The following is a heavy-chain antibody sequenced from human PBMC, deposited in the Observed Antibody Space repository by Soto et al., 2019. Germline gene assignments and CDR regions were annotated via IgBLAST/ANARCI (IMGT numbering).Heavy chain of an antibody. CDR2: INHSGST. CDR1: GGSFSGYY. V-gene: IGHV4-34*01. J-gene: IGHJ6*03. D-gene: IGHD2-2*01. CDR3: ARGLSCSSTSCYVSYYYYYMDV. Sequence: QVQLQQWGAGLLKPSETLSLTCAVYGGSFSGYYWSWIRQPPGKGLERIGEINHSGSTNYNPSLKRRVTISVDTSKNQFSLKLSSVTAADTAVYYCARGLSCSSTSCYVSYYYYYMDVWGKGTTVTVSS.